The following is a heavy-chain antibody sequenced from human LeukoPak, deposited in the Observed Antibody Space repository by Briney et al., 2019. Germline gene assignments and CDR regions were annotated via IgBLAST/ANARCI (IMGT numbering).Heavy chain of an antibody. V-gene: IGHV5-51*01. CDR1: GYNFASYW. CDR2: IYPGNSDT. J-gene: IGHJ4*02. Sequence: GESLKISCKGSGYNFASYWIAWVRQMPGKGLEWMGLIYPGNSDTRYSPLFQGQVALSVDRSISTAYLHWSGLKASDTAIYYCARFALTSSLDYWGQGTLVTVSS. CDR3: ARFALTSSLDY. D-gene: IGHD6-13*01.